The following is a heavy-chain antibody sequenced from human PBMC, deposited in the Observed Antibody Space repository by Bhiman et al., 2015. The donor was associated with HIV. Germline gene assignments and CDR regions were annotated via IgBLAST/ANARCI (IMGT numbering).Heavy chain of an antibody. CDR1: GFTFSRYW. D-gene: IGHD6-19*01. J-gene: IGHJ4*02. CDR3: VRDDRSQWLFDY. CDR2: KIRWKSE. V-gene: IGHV3-7*01. Sequence: EVQLVESGGGLVQPGGSLRLSCVASGFTFSRYWMSWVRQAPGKGLGVGGQHKIRWKSEVLCGLCEGPIHRLQRQRQELTVSAMNSLRAEDTAVYYCVRDDRSQWLFDYWGQGTLVTVSS.